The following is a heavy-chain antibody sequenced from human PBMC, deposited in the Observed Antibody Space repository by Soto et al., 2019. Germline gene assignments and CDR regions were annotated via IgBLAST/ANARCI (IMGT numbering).Heavy chain of an antibody. CDR3: ARDIGKLAY. Sequence: SETLSLTCTVSGGSISSYYWSWIRQPPGKGLEWIGYIYYSGSTNYNPSLKSRVTISVDTSKNQFSLKLSSVTAADTAVYYCARDIGKLAYWGQGTLVTVSS. CDR2: IYYSGST. V-gene: IGHV4-59*01. J-gene: IGHJ4*02. D-gene: IGHD1-1*01. CDR1: GGSISSYY.